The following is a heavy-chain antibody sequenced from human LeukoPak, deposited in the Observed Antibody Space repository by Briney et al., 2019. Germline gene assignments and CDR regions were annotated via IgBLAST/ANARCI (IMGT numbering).Heavy chain of an antibody. D-gene: IGHD3-10*02. CDR3: ARGPVEAVFGVSTED. V-gene: IGHV1-8*01. J-gene: IGHJ6*02. CDR1: GYTFTSYD. Sequence: ASVKVSCKASGYTFTSYDINWVRQATGQGLEWMGWMNPNSGNTGYAQKFQGRVSMTRDTSISTAYMELSSLRSEDTAVYCCARGPVEAVFGVSTEDWGQGTTVTVSS. CDR2: MNPNSGNT.